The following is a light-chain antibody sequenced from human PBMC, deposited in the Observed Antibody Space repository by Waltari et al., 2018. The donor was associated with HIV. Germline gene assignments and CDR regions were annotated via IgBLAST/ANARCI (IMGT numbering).Light chain of an antibody. J-gene: IGLJ1*01. CDR2: KNY. V-gene: IGLV1-47*01. CDR3: VGWDASLSAYV. Sequence: QSVLTQPPSASGTPGQRATISCSRSSSNIGNANVYWYQQLPGTAPKLLIYKNYQRPSGVPDRFAGSKSGTSASLAISGLRSEDEADYYCVGWDASLSAYVFGTGTKVTIL. CDR1: SSNIGNAN.